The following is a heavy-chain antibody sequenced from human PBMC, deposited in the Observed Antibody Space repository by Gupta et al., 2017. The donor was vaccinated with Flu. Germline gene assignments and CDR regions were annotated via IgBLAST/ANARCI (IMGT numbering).Heavy chain of an antibody. Sequence: EVQLLESGGGLIQPGGSLRLSCAASGFIFRNYAMSWVRQAPGKGLEWVSAISGSGSSTYYVDSVKGRFTISRDNSKNTLYLQMNRLRDEDTAIYYCAKEDRGDFWSGYSVDYWGQGTLVTVSS. CDR3: AKEDRGDFWSGYSVDY. CDR1: GFIFRNYA. D-gene: IGHD3-3*01. V-gene: IGHV3-23*01. J-gene: IGHJ4*02. CDR2: ISGSGSST.